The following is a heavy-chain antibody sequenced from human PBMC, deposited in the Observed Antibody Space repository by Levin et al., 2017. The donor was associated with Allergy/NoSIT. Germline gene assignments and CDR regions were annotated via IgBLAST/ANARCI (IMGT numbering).Heavy chain of an antibody. CDR3: AKKQGGTTGFSFDV. CDR1: GFPFSDYA. Sequence: PGGSLRLSCAASGFPFSDYAMTWVRQAPGKGLEWVSVITGGGSTTYYGDSVKGRFTASRDTSKNTLFLELNSLRAEDTAIYYCAKKQGGTTGFSFDVWGRGTMVTVSS. CDR2: ITGGGSTT. J-gene: IGHJ3*01. D-gene: IGHD1/OR15-1a*01. V-gene: IGHV3-23*01.